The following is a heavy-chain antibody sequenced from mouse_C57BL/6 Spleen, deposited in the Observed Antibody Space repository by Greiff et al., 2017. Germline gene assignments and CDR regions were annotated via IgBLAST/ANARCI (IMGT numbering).Heavy chain of an antibody. CDR2: IWGVGST. Sequence: VAPSQSLSITCTVSGFSLTSYGVDWVRQSPGKGLEWLGVIWGVGSTNYNSALKSRLSISKDNSKSQVFLKMNSLQTDDTAMYYCASGGVYDYDERFAYWGQGTLVTVSA. CDR1: GFSLTSYG. CDR3: ASGGVYDYDERFAY. V-gene: IGHV2-6*01. D-gene: IGHD2-4*01. J-gene: IGHJ3*01.